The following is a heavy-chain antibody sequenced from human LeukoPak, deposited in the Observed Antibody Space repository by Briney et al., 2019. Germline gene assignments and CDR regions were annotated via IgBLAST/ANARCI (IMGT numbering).Heavy chain of an antibody. CDR3: ARDLRGSSWYAIDY. V-gene: IGHV4-61*01. Sequence: PSETLSLTCTVSGGSVSSGSYYWRWIRQPPGTGLEWIGYIYYSGSTNYNPSLKSRVTISVDTSKNQFSLKLSSVTAADTAVYYCARDLRGSSWYAIDYWGQGTLVTVSS. D-gene: IGHD6-13*01. J-gene: IGHJ4*02. CDR2: IYYSGST. CDR1: GGSVSSGSYY.